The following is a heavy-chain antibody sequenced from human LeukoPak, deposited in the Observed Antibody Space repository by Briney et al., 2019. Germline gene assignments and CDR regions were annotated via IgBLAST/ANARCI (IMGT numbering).Heavy chain of an antibody. D-gene: IGHD5-18*01. CDR2: ISSSDNTI. Sequence: GGSLRLSCTASGFTFSFYSINWVRQAPGQGLEWVSYISSSDNTIHYANSVKGRFTISRDNAKNSLYLEMNSLRDEDTAVYYCARVHRGYSYGRLDYWGQGTLVTVSS. CDR3: ARVHRGYSYGRLDY. V-gene: IGHV3-48*02. J-gene: IGHJ4*02. CDR1: GFTFSFYS.